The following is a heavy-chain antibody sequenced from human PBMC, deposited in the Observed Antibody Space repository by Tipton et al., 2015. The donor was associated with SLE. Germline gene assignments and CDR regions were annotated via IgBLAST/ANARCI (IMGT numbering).Heavy chain of an antibody. CDR3: AKDITGVQGVRGAFDI. V-gene: IGHV3-74*01. D-gene: IGHD3-10*01. CDR1: GFTFSSYW. CDR2: INSDGSST. Sequence: GSLRLSCAASGFTFSSYWMHWVRQAPGKGLVWVSRINSDGSSTSYADSVKGRFTISRDNAKNSLYLQMNSLRAEDTALYYCAKDITGVQGVRGAFDIWGQGTMATVSS. J-gene: IGHJ3*02.